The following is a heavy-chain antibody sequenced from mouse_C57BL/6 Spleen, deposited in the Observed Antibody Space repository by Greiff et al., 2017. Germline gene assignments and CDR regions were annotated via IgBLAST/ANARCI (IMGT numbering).Heavy chain of an antibody. CDR1: GYSFTAYN. CDR2: INPNYGTT. D-gene: IGHD2-2*01. CDR3: ARSMVTTDWDFDV. Sequence: QLQQSGPELVKPGASVKISCKASGYSFTAYNMNWVKQSNGKSLEWIGVINPNYGTTSYNQKFKGKATLTVDQSSSTAYMQLNSLTSEDSAVYDCARSMVTTDWDFDVWGTGTTVTVSS. V-gene: IGHV1-39*01. J-gene: IGHJ1*03.